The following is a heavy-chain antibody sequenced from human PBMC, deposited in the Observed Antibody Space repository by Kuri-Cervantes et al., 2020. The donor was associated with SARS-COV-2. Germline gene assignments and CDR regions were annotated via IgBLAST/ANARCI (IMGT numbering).Heavy chain of an antibody. Sequence: SVKVSSKASGGTFSNFAISWVRQAPGQGLEWMGGIIPVFGTTNNAQRLQGRVTISADEARSTVYMELSSLTFEDTAIYYCAQTIPARRRSPGDFYLYYMDVWGKGTSVTVSS. V-gene: IGHV1-69*13. J-gene: IGHJ6*03. D-gene: IGHD6-6*01. CDR3: AQTIPARRRSPGDFYLYYMDV. CDR2: IIPVFGTT. CDR1: GGTFSNFA.